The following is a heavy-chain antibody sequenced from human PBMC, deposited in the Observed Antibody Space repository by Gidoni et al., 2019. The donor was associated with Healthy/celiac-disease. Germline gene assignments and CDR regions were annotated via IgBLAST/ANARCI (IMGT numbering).Heavy chain of an antibody. Sequence: QVQLVESGGGVVQPGRSLRLSCAASGFTFSSYGKHWVRQAPGKGLEWVAVRSYDGSNKYYADSVKGRFTISRDNSKNTLYLQMNSLRAEDTAVYYCAKLFFSRSTPPPLDYWGQGTLVTVSS. D-gene: IGHD2-21*01. CDR1: GFTFSSYG. CDR3: AKLFFSRSTPPPLDY. V-gene: IGHV3-30*18. J-gene: IGHJ4*02. CDR2: RSYDGSNK.